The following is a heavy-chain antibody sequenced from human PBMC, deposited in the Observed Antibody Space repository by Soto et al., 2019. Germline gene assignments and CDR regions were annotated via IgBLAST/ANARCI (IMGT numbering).Heavy chain of an antibody. D-gene: IGHD7-27*01. CDR3: ARGRCCLTGRCFPTWFDS. CDR1: GDSISNFDYF. J-gene: IGHJ5*01. Sequence: TLSLTCSVSGDSISNFDYFWAWIRQHPGQALEYIGYIYKRAAPYQSPPVVSLVASSVDTSKSQFSLVFTAATASDTAVYFCARGRCCLTGRCFPTWFDSWREGALVTV. V-gene: IGHV4-30-4*01. CDR2: IYKRAAP.